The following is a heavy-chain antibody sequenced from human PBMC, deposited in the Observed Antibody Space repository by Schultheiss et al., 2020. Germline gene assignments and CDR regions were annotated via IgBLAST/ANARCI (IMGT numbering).Heavy chain of an antibody. Sequence: SETLSLTCNVSGGPITSSSYYWGWIRQPAGKGLEWIGRIYTSGSTNYNPSLKSRVTISVDTSKNQFSLKLSSVTAADTAVYYCARDRAGIVDTWGQGTLVTVSS. CDR2: IYTSGST. D-gene: IGHD6-13*01. V-gene: IGHV4-61*02. CDR1: GGPITSSSYY. CDR3: ARDRAGIVDT. J-gene: IGHJ5*02.